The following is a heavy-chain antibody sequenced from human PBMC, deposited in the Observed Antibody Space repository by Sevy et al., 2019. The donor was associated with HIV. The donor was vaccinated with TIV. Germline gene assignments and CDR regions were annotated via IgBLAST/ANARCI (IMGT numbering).Heavy chain of an antibody. CDR2: ISGSGGST. V-gene: IGHV3-23*01. CDR3: AKHFGGSGSYCFDY. D-gene: IGHD3-10*01. Sequence: GESLKISCAASGFTFSSYAMSWVRQAPGKGLEWVSAISGSGGSTYYADSVKGRFTISRDNSKNTLYLQMNSLRAEDTAVYYCAKHFGGSGSYCFDYWGQGTLVTISS. CDR1: GFTFSSYA. J-gene: IGHJ4*02.